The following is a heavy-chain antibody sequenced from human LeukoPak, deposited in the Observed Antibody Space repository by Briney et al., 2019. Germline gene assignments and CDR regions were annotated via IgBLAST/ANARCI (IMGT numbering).Heavy chain of an antibody. D-gene: IGHD2-8*02. Sequence: LTLTCTFSGFSLSTSGMCVSWIRQAPGKGPEWVANIKQDGSERYYVHSVKGRFTISRDNAKNSLYLQMNSLRAEDTAVYYCARDGGHSTDLDYWGQGILVTVSS. J-gene: IGHJ4*02. CDR1: GFSLSTSG. CDR2: IKQDGSER. V-gene: IGHV3-7*01. CDR3: ARDGGHSTDLDY.